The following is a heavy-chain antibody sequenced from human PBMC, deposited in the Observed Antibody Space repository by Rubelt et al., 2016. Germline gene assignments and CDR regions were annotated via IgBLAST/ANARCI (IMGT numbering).Heavy chain of an antibody. J-gene: IGHJ5*02. CDR1: GGSFSGYH. CDR2: VNHSGNT. V-gene: IGHV4-34*01. Sequence: QVQLKQWGAGLLKPSDTLSLTCAVYGGSFSGYHWSWIRQSPGKGLEWIGEVNHSGNTNYSPSLKGRVTISVDTSKNQFSLGLTSVTAADTAVYYCARDRASGSLTAWFDPWCQGTLVTVSS. CDR3: ARDRASGSLTAWFDP. D-gene: IGHD2-15*01.